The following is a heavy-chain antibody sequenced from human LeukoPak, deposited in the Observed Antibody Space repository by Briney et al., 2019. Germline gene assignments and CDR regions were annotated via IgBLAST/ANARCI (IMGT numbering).Heavy chain of an antibody. CDR2: INPNSGGT. Sequence: ASVKVSCTASGSTFTGYYMHWLRQSPGQGHEWMGWINPNSGGTNYAQKYQGRVTMTRDTSISTGYMELSRLRSDDTAVYYCATLVIAVAGGFGDYWGEGTLVTVSS. J-gene: IGHJ4*02. CDR3: ATLVIAVAGGFGDY. V-gene: IGHV1-2*02. CDR1: GSTFTGYY. D-gene: IGHD6-19*01.